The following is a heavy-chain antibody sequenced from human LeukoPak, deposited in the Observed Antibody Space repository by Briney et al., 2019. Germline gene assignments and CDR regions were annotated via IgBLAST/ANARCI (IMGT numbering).Heavy chain of an antibody. Sequence: SETLSHTCTVSGGSFSSGGYYWSWIRQHPGKGLEWIGYIYYSGRTYYNPSLKSRVTISVDTSKNQFSLKLSSVTAADTAVYHCARVRDGDYGYIGFDPWGQGTLVTVSS. J-gene: IGHJ5*02. CDR1: GGSFSSGGYY. V-gene: IGHV4-31*03. CDR2: IYYSGRT. CDR3: ARVRDGDYGYIGFDP. D-gene: IGHD4-17*01.